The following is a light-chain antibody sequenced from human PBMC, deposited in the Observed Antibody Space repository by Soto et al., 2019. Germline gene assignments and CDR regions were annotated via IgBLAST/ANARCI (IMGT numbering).Light chain of an antibody. Sequence: EIVMTQSPATLSVSPGERVTLSCRPSQNVKRKLAWYQQKPGQAPRLLIYGASTRAAGVPARFSGSGSGTEYTLTISSLQSEDLALYYCQQYSDWPPLTFGGGTKVEIK. CDR3: QQYSDWPPLT. CDR1: QNVKRK. V-gene: IGKV3-15*01. J-gene: IGKJ4*01. CDR2: GAS.